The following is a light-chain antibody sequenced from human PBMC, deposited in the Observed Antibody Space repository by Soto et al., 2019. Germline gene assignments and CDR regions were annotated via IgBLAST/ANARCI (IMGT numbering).Light chain of an antibody. V-gene: IGLV2-14*01. CDR3: SSYTGGSTSYV. Sequence: QSALTQPASVSGSPGQSIAISCTGTSSDVGGYNSVSWHQQHPGKAPKLMIYDVSNRPSGVSDRFSGSKSGNTASLTISGLLAEDEADYYCSSYTGGSTSYVFGTGTKLTVL. J-gene: IGLJ1*01. CDR2: DVS. CDR1: SSDVGGYNS.